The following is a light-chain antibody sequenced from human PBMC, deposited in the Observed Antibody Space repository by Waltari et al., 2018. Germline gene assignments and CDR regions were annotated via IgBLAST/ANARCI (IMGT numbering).Light chain of an antibody. Sequence: DIQMTQSPSSLSASVGDRVTITCQASRDINIYLNCYQQKPGKAPNLLIYEASKLETGVPSRFSGSGSGTDFTFTISSLQPEDIATYYCQQYDNLPLTFGHGTRLEIK. J-gene: IGKJ5*01. CDR3: QQYDNLPLT. CDR2: EAS. V-gene: IGKV1-33*01. CDR1: RDINIY.